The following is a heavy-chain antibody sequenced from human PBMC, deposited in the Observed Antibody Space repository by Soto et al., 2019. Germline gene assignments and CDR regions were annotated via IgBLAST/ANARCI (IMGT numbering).Heavy chain of an antibody. CDR2: ISGSGGST. D-gene: IGHD5-18*01. J-gene: IGHJ5*02. CDR1: GFTFSSYA. Sequence: WGSLRLSCAASGFTFSSYAMSWVRQAPGKGLEWVSAISGSGGSTYYADSVKGRFTISRDNSKNTLYLQMNSLRAEDTAVYYCAKGTYSYGHGVLSWFDPWGQGTLVTVSS. CDR3: AKGTYSYGHGVLSWFDP. V-gene: IGHV3-23*01.